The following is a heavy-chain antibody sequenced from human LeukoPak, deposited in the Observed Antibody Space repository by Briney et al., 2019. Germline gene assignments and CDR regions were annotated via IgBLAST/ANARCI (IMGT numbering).Heavy chain of an antibody. D-gene: IGHD6-25*01. CDR1: GGSISSGDYY. CDR3: AGVEAASNVFFDY. CDR2: IYYSGTT. Sequence: SQTLSLTCTVSGGSISSGDYYWSWIRQPPGKGLEWIGYIYYSGTTYYNPSLKSRVTISVDTSKNQFSLKLSSVTAADTAVYYCAGVEAASNVFFDYWGQGTLVTVSS. V-gene: IGHV4-30-4*08. J-gene: IGHJ4*02.